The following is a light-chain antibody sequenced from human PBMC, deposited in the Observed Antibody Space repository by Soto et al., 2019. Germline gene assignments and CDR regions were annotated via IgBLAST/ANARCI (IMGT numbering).Light chain of an antibody. CDR3: QQYSDSPLT. CDR2: GAS. V-gene: IGKV3-20*01. Sequence: EIVLTQSPGTLSLSPGERATLSCRASQTVRTNYLAWFQHKPGQAPRRLIYGASSRATGIPDRFSGSGSGTDFTLTITRLEPEDFAVDFCQQYSDSPLTFGGGTQVEIK. CDR1: QTVRTNY. J-gene: IGKJ4*01.